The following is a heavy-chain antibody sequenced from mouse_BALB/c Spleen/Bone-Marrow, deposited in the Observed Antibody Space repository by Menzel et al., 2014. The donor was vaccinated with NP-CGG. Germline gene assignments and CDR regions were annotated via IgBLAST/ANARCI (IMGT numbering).Heavy chain of an antibody. CDR3: ARNGHYYAMDY. V-gene: IGHV2-2*01. Sequence: VKLMDSGPGLLQPSQSLSITCTVSGFSLXSDGVHWVRQSPSKGLEWLGVIWSGGSTDYNEAFISRLNISKDNSKSQVFFKMNSLQADDSAIYYCARNGHYYAMDYWGQGTSVTVSS. CDR2: IWSGGST. CDR1: GFSLXSDG. J-gene: IGHJ4*01.